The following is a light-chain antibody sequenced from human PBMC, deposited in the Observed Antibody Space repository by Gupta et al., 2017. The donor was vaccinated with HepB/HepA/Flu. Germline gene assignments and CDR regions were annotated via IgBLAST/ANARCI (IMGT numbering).Light chain of an antibody. Sequence: EIVLTQSPGTLSLSPGERATLSCRASQSVSSNSLVWYQQKPGQAPRLLIFHASNRATGTPDRFSGSGSGTDFTLTISRLEPEDFAVYYCQQYGSSPQTFGQGTXVEIK. V-gene: IGKV3-20*01. J-gene: IGKJ1*01. CDR1: QSVSSNS. CDR3: QQYGSSPQT. CDR2: HAS.